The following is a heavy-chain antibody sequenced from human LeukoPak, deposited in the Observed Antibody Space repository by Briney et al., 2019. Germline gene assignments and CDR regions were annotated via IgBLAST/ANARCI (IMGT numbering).Heavy chain of an antibody. CDR3: ARDPSHYYYMDV. Sequence: ASVKVSCKASGYTFSVYYMHWVRQAPGQGLEWMGWMNPNSGGTNYAQKFKGRVTMTRDTSISTAYMELSRLTSDDTAVYYCARDPSHYYYMDVWGKGTTVTVSS. CDR2: MNPNSGGT. CDR1: GYTFSVYY. V-gene: IGHV1-2*02. J-gene: IGHJ6*03.